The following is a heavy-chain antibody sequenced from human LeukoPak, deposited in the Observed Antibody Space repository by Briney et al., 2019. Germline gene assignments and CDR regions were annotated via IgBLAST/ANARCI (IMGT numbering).Heavy chain of an antibody. J-gene: IGHJ4*02. Sequence: SETLSLTCTVSGGSISSEDYYWNWIRQPPGKGLEWIGYIDHSGTTYYNPSLKRRVTISLDRSTNQFSLKVASVTAADTAVYYCAALRPAPPAKIYYFDYWGQGTLVAVSS. CDR1: GGSISSEDYY. CDR3: AALRPAPPAKIYYFDY. CDR2: IDHSGTT. V-gene: IGHV4-30-2*01. D-gene: IGHD6-6*01.